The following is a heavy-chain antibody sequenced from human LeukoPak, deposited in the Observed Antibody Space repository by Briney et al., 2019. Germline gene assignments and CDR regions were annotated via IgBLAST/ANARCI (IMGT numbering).Heavy chain of an antibody. D-gene: IGHD1-26*01. CDR1: GFTFSSYW. V-gene: IGHV3-7*01. CDR2: IKHDGSEK. CDR3: VRHSGTYYDY. Sequence: GGSLRLSCAASGFTFSSYWMTWVRQAPGKGLEWVANIKHDGSEKFNVDSVKGRFTIARENAKNSLYLQMNSLRAEGTAVYYCVRHSGTYYDYWGQGTLVTVSS. J-gene: IGHJ4*02.